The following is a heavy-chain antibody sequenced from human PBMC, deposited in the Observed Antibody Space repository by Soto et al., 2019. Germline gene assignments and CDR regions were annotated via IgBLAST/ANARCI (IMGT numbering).Heavy chain of an antibody. Sequence: SETLSLTCTVSGVSISSGDYYWSWIRQPPGKGLEWIGYIYYSGSTYYNPSLKSRVTISVDTSKNQFSLKLSSVTAADTAVYYCARAPQEGYYYYYGMDVWGQGTTVTVSS. CDR2: IYYSGST. CDR1: GVSISSGDYY. V-gene: IGHV4-30-4*01. CDR3: ARAPQEGYYYYYGMDV. J-gene: IGHJ6*02.